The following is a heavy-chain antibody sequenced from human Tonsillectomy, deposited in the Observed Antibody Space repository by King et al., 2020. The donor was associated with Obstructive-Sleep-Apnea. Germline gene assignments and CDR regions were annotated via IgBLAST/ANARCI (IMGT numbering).Heavy chain of an antibody. D-gene: IGHD4-17*01. CDR2: IRYDGSNK. J-gene: IGHJ4*02. CDR1: GFTFSSYG. V-gene: IGHV3-30*02. Sequence: VQLVESGGGVVQPGRSLRLSCAASGFTFSSYGMHWVRQAPGKGLEWVAFIRYDGSNKYYADSVKGRFTISRDNSKNTLYLQMNSLRAEDTAVYYCAKGFVDGDYYFDYWGQGTLVTVSS. CDR3: AKGFVDGDYYFDY.